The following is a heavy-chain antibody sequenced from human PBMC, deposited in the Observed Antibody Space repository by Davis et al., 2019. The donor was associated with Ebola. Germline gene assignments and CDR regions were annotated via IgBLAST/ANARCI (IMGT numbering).Heavy chain of an antibody. CDR3: ARGSGYDFWTVDY. CDR1: GGSFSGYY. Sequence: MPSETLSLTCAVYGGSFSGYYWSWIRQPPGKGLEWIGEINHSGSTNYNPSLKSRVTISVDTSKNQFSLKLSSVTAADTAVYYCARGSGYDFWTVDYWGQGTLVTVSS. J-gene: IGHJ4*02. D-gene: IGHD3-3*01. V-gene: IGHV4-34*01. CDR2: INHSGST.